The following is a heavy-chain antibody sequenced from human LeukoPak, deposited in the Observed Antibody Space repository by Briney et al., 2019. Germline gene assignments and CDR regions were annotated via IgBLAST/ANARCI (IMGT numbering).Heavy chain of an antibody. J-gene: IGHJ4*02. CDR1: GFTFSSYA. Sequence: GGSLRLSCAASGFTFSSYAMHWVRQAPGKGLEWVAVISYDGSSKYYADSVKGRFTISRDNSKNTLYLQMNSLRAEDTAVYYCARVANYWGQGTLVTVSP. V-gene: IGHV3-30-3*01. CDR2: ISYDGSSK. CDR3: ARVANY.